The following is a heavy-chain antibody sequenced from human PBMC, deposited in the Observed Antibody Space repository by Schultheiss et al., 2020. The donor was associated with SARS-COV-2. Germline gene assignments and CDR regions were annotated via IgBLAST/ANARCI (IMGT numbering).Heavy chain of an antibody. J-gene: IGHJ5*02. CDR2: INPSGGGT. V-gene: IGHV1-46*01. Sequence: ASVKVSCKASGYTFTNYYIHWVRQAPGQGLEWMGIINPSGGGTSYAQKFQGRVTMTRDTSTSTVYMELSSLRSEDTAVYYCARSSGGRGWFDPWGQGTLVTVSS. CDR1: GYTFTNYY. CDR3: ARSSGGRGWFDP. D-gene: IGHD3-22*01.